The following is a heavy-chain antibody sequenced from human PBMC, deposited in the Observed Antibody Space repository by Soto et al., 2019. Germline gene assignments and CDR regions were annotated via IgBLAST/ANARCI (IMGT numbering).Heavy chain of an antibody. CDR1: GFTFSNYD. D-gene: IGHD3-10*01. J-gene: IGHJ4*02. CDR3: ARDEWGSGSLDY. Sequence: QVQLVESGGGVVQPGRSLRLSCAASGFTFSNYDMHWVRQAPGKGLEWVAVIWYDGNNKYYADSVKGRFTISRDKSKNTLYLQMNRLRAEDTVVYYCARDEWGSGSLDYWGQGTLVTVSS. CDR2: IWYDGNNK. V-gene: IGHV3-33*01.